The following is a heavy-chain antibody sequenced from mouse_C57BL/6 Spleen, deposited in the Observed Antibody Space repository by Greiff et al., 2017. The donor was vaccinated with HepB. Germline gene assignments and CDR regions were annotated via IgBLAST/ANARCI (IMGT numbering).Heavy chain of an antibody. CDR1: GYTFTSYW. CDR2: IDPSDSYT. CDR3: ARSGDNYAMDY. Sequence: VQLQQPGAELVRPGTSVKLSCKASGYTFTSYWMHWVKQRPGQGLEWIGVIDPSDSYTNYNQKFKGKATLTVDTSSSTAYMQLSSLTSEDSAVYYCARSGDNYAMDYWGQGTSVTVSS. D-gene: IGHD3-3*01. V-gene: IGHV1-59*01. J-gene: IGHJ4*01.